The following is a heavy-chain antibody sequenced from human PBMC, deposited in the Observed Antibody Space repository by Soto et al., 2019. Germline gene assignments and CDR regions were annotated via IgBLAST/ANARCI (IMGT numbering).Heavy chain of an antibody. CDR3: ARDYWSGDRYYYGMDV. Sequence: SVKVSCKASGYTLTGYYIHWVRQAPGQRLEWMGYINPNSGGPNYAQKFQGRVTMTRDTSISTAYMELSRLRSDDTAVYFCARDYWSGDRYYYGMDVWGQGTTITVSS. V-gene: IGHV1-2*02. D-gene: IGHD3-3*01. J-gene: IGHJ6*02. CDR1: GYTLTGYY. CDR2: INPNSGGP.